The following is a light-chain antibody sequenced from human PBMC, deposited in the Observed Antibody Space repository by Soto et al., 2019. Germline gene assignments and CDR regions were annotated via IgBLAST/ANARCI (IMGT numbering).Light chain of an antibody. V-gene: IGKV1-5*03. CDR3: QQYNSYSPLT. CDR1: QSISSW. J-gene: IGKJ4*01. Sequence: DIQMTQSPSTLSASVGDRVTITCRASQSISSWLAWYQQKPGKAPKLLIYTASSLESGVPSRFSGSGSGTEFTLSISSLQPYDFAAYYCQQYNSYSPLTFGGGTKVEIK. CDR2: TAS.